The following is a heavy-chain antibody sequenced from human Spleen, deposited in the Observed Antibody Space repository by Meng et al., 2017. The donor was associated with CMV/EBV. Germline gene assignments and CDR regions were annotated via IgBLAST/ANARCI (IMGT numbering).Heavy chain of an antibody. Sequence: GGSLRLSCAASGFTFSSYGMHWVRQAPGKGLEWVAFISYDGSNKYYADSVKGRFTISRDNSKNTLYLQMNSLRAEDTAVYYSTYSSSWSYFDYWGQGTLVTVSS. J-gene: IGHJ4*02. CDR2: ISYDGSNK. CDR1: GFTFSSYG. V-gene: IGHV3-30*19. CDR3: TYSSSWSYFDY. D-gene: IGHD6-13*01.